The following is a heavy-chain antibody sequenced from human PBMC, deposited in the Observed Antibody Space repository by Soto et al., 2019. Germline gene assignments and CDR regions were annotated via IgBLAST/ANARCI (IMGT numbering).Heavy chain of an antibody. CDR3: APHVSCSGGSCQYDAFAI. V-gene: IGHV3-23*01. CDR1: GFTVSSHA. CDR2: ITADGGT. D-gene: IGHD2-15*01. Sequence: EVQVLESGGGLVQPGGSLRLSCEGSGFTVSSHAMTWIRQAPGKGPEWVSTITADGGTYYADPVKGRFAMSRDTSESKLYLQMNSLGAEDTAAYYCAPHVSCSGGSCQYDAFAIRGQGTMVTVSS. J-gene: IGHJ3*02.